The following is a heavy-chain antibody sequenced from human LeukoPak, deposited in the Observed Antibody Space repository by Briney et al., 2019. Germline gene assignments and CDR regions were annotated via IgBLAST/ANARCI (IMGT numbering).Heavy chain of an antibody. V-gene: IGHV3-74*01. J-gene: IGHJ1*01. CDR1: GFTFSRYW. Sequence: GGSLRLSCAASGFTFSRYWMNWVRQAPGKGLVWVSYIDSDGSSTNYADSVKGRFTISRDNAKNTLYLQMNSLRAEDTAVYYCARGYGGNFQHWGQGTLVTVSS. D-gene: IGHD4-23*01. CDR2: IDSDGSST. CDR3: ARGYGGNFQH.